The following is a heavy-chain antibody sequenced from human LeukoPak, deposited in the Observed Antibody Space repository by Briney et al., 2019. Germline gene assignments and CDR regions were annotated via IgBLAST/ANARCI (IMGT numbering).Heavy chain of an antibody. V-gene: IGHV3-7*01. J-gene: IGHJ4*02. CDR1: GFSFSTYW. Sequence: RGSLRLSCAASGFSFSTYWMSWVRRAPGTGLEWVATIRQDGSAKLCVDSVKGRFTISRDNAKNSLYLQMNSLRAEDTAVYHCVRGCGRSSCPYYLDSWGQGALVTVSS. CDR3: VRGCGRSSCPYYLDS. CDR2: IRQDGSAK. D-gene: IGHD2-21*01.